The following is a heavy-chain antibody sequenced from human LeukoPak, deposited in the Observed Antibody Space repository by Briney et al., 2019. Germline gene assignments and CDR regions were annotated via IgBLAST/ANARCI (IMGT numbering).Heavy chain of an antibody. J-gene: IGHJ4*01. CDR2: VYYGGST. CDR1: GDSITTYY. V-gene: IGHV4-59*01. CDR3: ARGVGATHFDY. D-gene: IGHD1-26*01. Sequence: SETLSLTCSVSGDSITTYYWTWIRQPPGKGLEWIGYVYYGGSTNYNPSLKSRVTMSEDTSTNQFSLKLSSVTAADTAVYYCARGVGATHFDYWGHGTLVTVSS.